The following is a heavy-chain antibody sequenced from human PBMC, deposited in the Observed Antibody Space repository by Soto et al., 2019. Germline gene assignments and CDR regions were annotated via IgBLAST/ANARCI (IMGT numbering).Heavy chain of an antibody. D-gene: IGHD6-13*01. Sequence: QVQLVQSGAEVKKPGASVKVSCKASGYTFTSYAMHWVRQAPGQRLEWMGWINAGNGNTKYSQKFQGRVTINRDTSASTAYMELSSLRSEDTAVYYCAADSSSWYGYYYYGMDVWGQGTTVTVSS. CDR1: GYTFTSYA. CDR3: AADSSSWYGYYYYGMDV. CDR2: INAGNGNT. J-gene: IGHJ6*02. V-gene: IGHV1-3*01.